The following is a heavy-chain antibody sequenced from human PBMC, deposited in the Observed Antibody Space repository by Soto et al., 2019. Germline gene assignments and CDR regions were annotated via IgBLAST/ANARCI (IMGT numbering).Heavy chain of an antibody. J-gene: IGHJ5*02. CDR1: GFTFSNAW. CDR3: TTEGYYDFWSGYYRPGWFDP. CDR2: IKSKTDGGTT. V-gene: IGHV3-15*07. Sequence: EVQLVESGGGLVKPGGSLRLSCAASGFTFSNAWMNWVRQAPGKGLEWVGRIKSKTDGGTTDYAAHVKGRFTISRDDSKNTLYLQMNRLKTEDTAVYYCTTEGYYDFWSGYYRPGWFDPWGQGTLVTVSS. D-gene: IGHD3-3*01.